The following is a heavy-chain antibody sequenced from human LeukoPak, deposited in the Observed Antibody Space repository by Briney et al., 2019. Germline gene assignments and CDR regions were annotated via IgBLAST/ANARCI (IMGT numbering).Heavy chain of an antibody. CDR2: INHSGST. J-gene: IGHJ5*02. CDR3: ARPRYSSGWLGWFDP. D-gene: IGHD6-19*01. Sequence: ETLSLTCAVYGGSFSGYYWSWIRQPPGKGLEWIGEINHSGSTNYNPSLKSRVTISVDTSKNQLSLNLSSVTAADTAVYYCARPRYSSGWLGWFDPWGQGTLVIVSS. CDR1: GGSFSGYY. V-gene: IGHV4-34*01.